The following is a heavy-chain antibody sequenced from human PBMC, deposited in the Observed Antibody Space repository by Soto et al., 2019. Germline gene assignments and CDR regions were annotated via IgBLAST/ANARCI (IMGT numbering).Heavy chain of an antibody. V-gene: IGHV1-8*01. CDR1: GYTFTSYD. J-gene: IGHJ5*02. CDR3: ASTRFGAVAGT. D-gene: IGHD6-19*01. CDR2: MNPNSGNT. Sequence: QVQLVQSGAEVKKPGASVKVSCKTSGYTFTSYDIHWVRQASGQGPEWMGWMNPNSGNTVYAQKFQGRIIMTRNTSMSTAYMELSSLRSEDAAVYYCASTRFGAVAGTWGQGTLVTVSS.